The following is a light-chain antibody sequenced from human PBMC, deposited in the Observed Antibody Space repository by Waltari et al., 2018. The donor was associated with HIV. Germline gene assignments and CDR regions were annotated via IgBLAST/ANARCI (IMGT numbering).Light chain of an antibody. CDR1: SSDIGSKP. Sequence: QSVLTQPPSVSGTPGQRGTLSCSGSSSDIGSKPVNWYQKFPGTAPKLLIYSDNQRPSGVPDRFSGSKSGTSASLAIGGLQAEDEADYFCAAWDDSLTVSYVFGTGTKVTVL. J-gene: IGLJ1*01. CDR3: AAWDDSLTVSYV. V-gene: IGLV1-44*01. CDR2: SDN.